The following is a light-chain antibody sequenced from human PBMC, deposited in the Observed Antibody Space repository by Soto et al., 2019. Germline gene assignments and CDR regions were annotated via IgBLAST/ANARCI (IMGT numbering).Light chain of an antibody. CDR2: AAS. CDR1: QGMSNS. V-gene: IGKV1-27*01. Sequence: DIQMTQSPSSLSASVGDTVTITCRASQGMSNSLAWFQQKPGRVPQFLIYAASTLQPGVPPRFSGSGSGTDFTLTIISLQPEDVATYYCQNYNSAPLTFGPGTRVEIK. CDR3: QNYNSAPLT. J-gene: IGKJ3*01.